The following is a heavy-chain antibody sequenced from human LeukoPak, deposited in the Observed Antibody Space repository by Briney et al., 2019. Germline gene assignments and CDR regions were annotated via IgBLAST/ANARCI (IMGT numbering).Heavy chain of an antibody. Sequence: GGSLRLSCAASGFTFSSYAINWVRQAPGKGLEWVSGITSAGVSTYYADSVKGRFTISRDNSKNTLYLQMSSLRAEDTAIYYCARHSGSYSWGEGYWGQGTLVTVSS. D-gene: IGHD1-26*01. CDR2: ITSAGVST. CDR1: GFTFSSYA. J-gene: IGHJ4*02. V-gene: IGHV3-23*01. CDR3: ARHSGSYSWGEGY.